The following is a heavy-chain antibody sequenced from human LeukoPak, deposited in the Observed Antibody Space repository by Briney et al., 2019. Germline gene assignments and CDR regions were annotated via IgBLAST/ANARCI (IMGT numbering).Heavy chain of an antibody. Sequence: GGSLRLSCTASGFTFSTYAMTWVRQAPGTGLEWVSSIGSDGDTTYYTDSVKGRFTISRDNPKSTLYLQMNSLGAEDTAVYYCAKYLCSTTSCYRNFQHWGQGTLVTVSS. V-gene: IGHV3-23*01. CDR2: IGSDGDTT. D-gene: IGHD2-2*01. J-gene: IGHJ1*01. CDR1: GFTFSTYA. CDR3: AKYLCSTTSCYRNFQH.